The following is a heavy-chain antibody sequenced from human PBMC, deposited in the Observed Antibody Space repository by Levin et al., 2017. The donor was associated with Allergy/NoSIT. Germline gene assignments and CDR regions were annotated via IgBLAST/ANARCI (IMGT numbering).Heavy chain of an antibody. D-gene: IGHD5-18*01. J-gene: IGHJ6*02. CDR2: INHSGST. V-gene: IGHV4-34*01. Sequence: PSETLSLTCAVYGGSFSGYYWSWIRQPPGKGLEWIGEINHSGSTNYNPSLKSRVTISVDTSKNQFSLKLSSVTAADTAVYYCARTAIIRIGYYYYGMDVWGQGTTVTVSS. CDR3: ARTAIIRIGYYYYGMDV. CDR1: GGSFSGYY.